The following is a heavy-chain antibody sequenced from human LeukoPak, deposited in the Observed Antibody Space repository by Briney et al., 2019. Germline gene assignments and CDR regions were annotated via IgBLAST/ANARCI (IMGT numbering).Heavy chain of an antibody. CDR3: ATEMATIDY. D-gene: IGHD5-24*01. CDR1: GFTVSSNY. CDR2: IYSGGTT. V-gene: IGHV3-66*01. Sequence: GGSLRLSCAASGFTVSSNYMSWVRQAPGKGLEWVSVIYSGGTTYYADAVKGRFTISRDNAKNSLYLQMNSLRAEDTAVYYCATEMATIDYWGQGTLVTVSS. J-gene: IGHJ4*02.